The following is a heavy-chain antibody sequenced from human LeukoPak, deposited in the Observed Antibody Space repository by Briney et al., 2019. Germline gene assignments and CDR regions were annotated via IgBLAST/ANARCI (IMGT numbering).Heavy chain of an antibody. CDR3: VRRNYGSPRWFDP. D-gene: IGHD5-24*01. Sequence: APVKVSCKASRYTFTSYDISWVRQATGQGLEWMGWMNPNSGCTGYAQKFQGRVTMTRNTSISTAYMELSSLRSEDTAVYYCVRRNYGSPRWFDPWGQGTLVTVSS. J-gene: IGHJ5*02. V-gene: IGHV1-8*01. CDR2: MNPNSGCT. CDR1: RYTFTSYD.